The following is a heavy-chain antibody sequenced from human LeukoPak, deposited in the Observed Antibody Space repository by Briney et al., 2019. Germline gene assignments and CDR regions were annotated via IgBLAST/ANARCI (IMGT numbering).Heavy chain of an antibody. CDR3: ARDRDILTGYYVNWFDP. CDR2: INPNSGGT. CDR1: GYTFTGYY. V-gene: IGHV1-2*02. Sequence: EASVKVSCKASGYTFTGYYMHWVRQAPGQGLEWMGWINPNSGGTNYAQKFQGRVTMTRDTSISTAYMELSRLRSDDTAVYYCARDRDILTGYYVNWFDPWGQGTLVTVSS. D-gene: IGHD3-9*01. J-gene: IGHJ5*02.